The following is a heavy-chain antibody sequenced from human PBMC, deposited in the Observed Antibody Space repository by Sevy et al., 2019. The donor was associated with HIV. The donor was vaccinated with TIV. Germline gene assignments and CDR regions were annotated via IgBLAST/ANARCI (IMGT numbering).Heavy chain of an antibody. CDR1: GFTFSSYW. V-gene: IGHV3-7*03. J-gene: IGHJ3*02. CDR3: ARVDTTVVTSDAFDI. CDR2: IKQDGSEK. D-gene: IGHD4-17*01. Sequence: GGSLRLSCAASGFTFSSYWMSWVRQAPGKGLEWVANIKQDGSEKYYVDSVKGRFTISRDNANNSLYLQMNSLRAEDTAVYYCARVDTTVVTSDAFDIWGQGTMVTVSS.